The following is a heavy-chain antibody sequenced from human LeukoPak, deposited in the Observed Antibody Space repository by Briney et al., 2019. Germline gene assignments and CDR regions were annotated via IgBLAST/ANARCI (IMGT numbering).Heavy chain of an antibody. CDR1: GFTFSSYA. CDR3: AKDRAFHYYDSSGAFDY. CDR2: ISGSGGST. D-gene: IGHD3-22*01. J-gene: IGHJ4*02. Sequence: GGSLRLSCAASGFTFSSYALSWVRQAPGKGLEWVSVISGSGGSTYYADSVKGRFTISRDNSKKTLYLQMNSLRAEDTAVYYCAKDRAFHYYDSSGAFDYWGQGTLVTVSS. V-gene: IGHV3-23*01.